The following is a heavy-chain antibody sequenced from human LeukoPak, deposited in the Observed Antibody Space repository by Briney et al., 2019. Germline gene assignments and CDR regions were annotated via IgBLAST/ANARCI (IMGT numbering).Heavy chain of an antibody. D-gene: IGHD5-12*01. CDR1: GGSISSYY. CDR3: ARVRGYSGPPETFDI. V-gene: IGHV4-59*01. J-gene: IGHJ3*02. Sequence: SETLSLTCTVSGGSISSYYWSWIRQPPGKGLEWIGYIYYSGSTNYNPSLKSRVTISVDTSKNQFSLKLSSVTAADTAVYYCARVRGYSGPPETFDIWGQGTMVTVSS. CDR2: IYYSGST.